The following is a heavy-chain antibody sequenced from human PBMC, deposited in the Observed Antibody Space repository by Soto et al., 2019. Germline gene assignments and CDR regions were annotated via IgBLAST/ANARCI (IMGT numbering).Heavy chain of an antibody. D-gene: IGHD2-2*01. CDR1: GYILTKLS. CDR2: FDPEDGEK. CDR3: ATSSPANYYHGVDV. Sequence: QVQLVQSGAEVKKPGASVKVSCKVSGYILTKLSMHWVRQAPGKGLEWMGGFDPEDGEKVYAQKFQGRVTMTEDRSTDSAFLELSNLISEDTAVYYCATSSPANYYHGVDVWGQGTTVTVS. V-gene: IGHV1-24*01. J-gene: IGHJ6*02.